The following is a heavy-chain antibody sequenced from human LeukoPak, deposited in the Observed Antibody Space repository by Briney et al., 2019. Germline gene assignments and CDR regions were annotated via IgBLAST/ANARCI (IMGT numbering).Heavy chain of an antibody. Sequence: GGSVRLSCAASGFTFSSYSMNWVRQAPGKGLEWVSYISSSSSTIYYADSVKGRFTISRDNAKNSLYLQMNSLRAEDTAVYYCARPMDTAMVTLWYFDLWGRGTLVTVSS. CDR2: ISSSSSTI. CDR1: GFTFSSYS. CDR3: ARPMDTAMVTLWYFDL. J-gene: IGHJ2*01. D-gene: IGHD5-18*01. V-gene: IGHV3-48*04.